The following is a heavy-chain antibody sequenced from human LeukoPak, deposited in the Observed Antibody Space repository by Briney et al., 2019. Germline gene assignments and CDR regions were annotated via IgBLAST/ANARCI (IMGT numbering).Heavy chain of an antibody. J-gene: IGHJ4*02. Sequence: SETLSLTCTVSGGSISSSSYYWGWIRQPPGKGLEWIGSIYHSGSTYYNPSLKSRVTISVDTSKNQFSLKLSSVTAADTAVYYCARTTTVVTHSLYYFDYWGQGTLSPSPQ. V-gene: IGHV4-39*07. D-gene: IGHD4-23*01. CDR3: ARTTTVVTHSLYYFDY. CDR2: IYHSGST. CDR1: GGSISSSSYY.